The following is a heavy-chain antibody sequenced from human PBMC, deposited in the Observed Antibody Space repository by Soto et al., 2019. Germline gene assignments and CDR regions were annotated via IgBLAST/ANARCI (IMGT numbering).Heavy chain of an antibody. CDR2: IVPRFGSP. CDR1: GGTFSDFA. J-gene: IGHJ6*02. V-gene: IGHV1-69*06. D-gene: IGHD3-16*01. CDR3: ARERIQLRLGKYSFNGMDV. Sequence: QVQLVQSGAEMRKPGSSLRVSCKASGGTFSDFAFSWVRQAPGQGLEWMGGIVPRFGSPNYAQKFGGRVTISAETSTRPVYIEVSSLRFDDTAVYFFARERIQLRLGKYSFNGMDVWGQGTTITVSS.